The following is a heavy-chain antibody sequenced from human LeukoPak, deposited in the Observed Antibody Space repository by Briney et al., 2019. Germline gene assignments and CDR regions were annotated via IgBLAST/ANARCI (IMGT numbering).Heavy chain of an antibody. J-gene: IGHJ4*02. V-gene: IGHV4-34*01. CDR3: ARGPYDYVWGSYRYVDKYYFDY. Sequence: PSETLSLTCAVYGGSFSGYYWSWIRQPPGKGLEWIGEINHSGSPNYNPSLKSRVTISVDTSKNQFSLKLSSVTAADTAVYYCARGPYDYVWGSYRYVDKYYFDYWGQGTLVTVSS. D-gene: IGHD3-16*02. CDR2: INHSGSP. CDR1: GGSFSGYY.